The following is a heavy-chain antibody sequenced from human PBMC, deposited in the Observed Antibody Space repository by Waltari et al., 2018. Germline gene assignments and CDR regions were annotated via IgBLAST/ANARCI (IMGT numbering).Heavy chain of an antibody. CDR1: GGSISSDTYY. Sequence: QVQLQESGPGLVKPSQTLSLTCTVSGGSISSDTYYWSWIRQPAGKGLEWIGRIYSNGKTNYNPSLKSRVTISVDTSKNQYSLKLSSVSAADTAVYYCARDGGYSYGYIGYWGQGTLVTVSS. CDR2: IYSNGKT. D-gene: IGHD5-18*01. J-gene: IGHJ4*02. V-gene: IGHV4-61*02. CDR3: ARDGGYSYGYIGY.